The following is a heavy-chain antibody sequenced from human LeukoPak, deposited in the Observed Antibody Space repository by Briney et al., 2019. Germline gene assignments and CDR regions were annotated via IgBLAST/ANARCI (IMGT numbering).Heavy chain of an antibody. CDR2: MNPNSGNT. V-gene: IGHV1-8*03. CDR1: GYTFTSYD. D-gene: IGHD1-26*01. J-gene: IGHJ4*02. CDR3: SRALPRHSGSYYGY. Sequence: ASVKVSCKASGYTFTSYDINWVRQATGQGLEWMGWMNPNSGNTGYAQKFQGRGTITRNTSISTAYMELSILSSEDQDVAYCSRALPRHSGSYYGYWGQGTLVSVFS.